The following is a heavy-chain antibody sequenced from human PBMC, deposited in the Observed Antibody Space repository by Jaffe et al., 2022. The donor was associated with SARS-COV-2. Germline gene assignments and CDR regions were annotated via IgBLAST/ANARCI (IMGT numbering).Heavy chain of an antibody. V-gene: IGHV4-38-2*01. Sequence: QVQLHESGPGLVKPSDTLSLTCAVSGYSISSGYYWGWIRQPPGKGLEWIGNIYHSGKTYYNPSLKSRVTISVDTSKNQFSLKLSDVTAADAAVYYCARVDSSGYSDYWGQGILVTVSS. CDR3: ARVDSSGYSDY. D-gene: IGHD3-22*01. CDR1: GYSISSGYY. J-gene: IGHJ4*02. CDR2: IYHSGKT.